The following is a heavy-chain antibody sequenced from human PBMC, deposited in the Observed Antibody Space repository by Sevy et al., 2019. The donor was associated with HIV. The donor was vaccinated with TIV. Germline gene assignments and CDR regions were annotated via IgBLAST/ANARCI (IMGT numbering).Heavy chain of an antibody. V-gene: IGHV3-11*04. CDR3: VRDYGHLRLYGMDV. CDR2: ISRTGSTV. Sequence: GGSLRLSCAASEFTFGDYYMSWVRQAPGQGLEWIAYISRTGSTVYYGDSVKGRFTISRDNAERSLYLQMNSLRVGDTAVYFCVRDYGHLRLYGMDVWGPGTTVTVSS. CDR1: EFTFGDYY. J-gene: IGHJ6*02. D-gene: IGHD3-10*01.